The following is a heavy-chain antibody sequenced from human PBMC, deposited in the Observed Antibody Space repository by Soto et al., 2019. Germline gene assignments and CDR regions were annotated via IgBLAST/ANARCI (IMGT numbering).Heavy chain of an antibody. V-gene: IGHV2-5*02. CDR1: GFSLNTSGVG. J-gene: IGHJ4*02. D-gene: IGHD4-17*01. CDR3: AHRPYGDYPIGS. CDR2: IYWDDDK. Sequence: QITLKESGPTLVKPTQTLTLTCTFSGFSLNTSGVGAGWIRQPPGKALEWLALIYWDDDKRYSPSLKSRLTITKDPSQIQVDLTLTNRDPVDTGTYYYAHRPYGDYPIGSWGQGTLVTVSS.